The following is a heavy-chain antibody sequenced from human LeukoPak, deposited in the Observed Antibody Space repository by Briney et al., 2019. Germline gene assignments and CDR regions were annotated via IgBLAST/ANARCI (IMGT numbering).Heavy chain of an antibody. Sequence: PGRSLRLSCAASGFTFSSYAMHWVRQAPGKGLERVAVISYDGSNKYYADSVKGRFTISRDNSKNTLYLQMNSLRAEDTAVYYCARDQGSGADIWGQGTMVTVSS. CDR2: ISYDGSNK. V-gene: IGHV3-30-3*01. D-gene: IGHD3-10*01. CDR1: GFTFSSYA. J-gene: IGHJ3*02. CDR3: ARDQGSGADI.